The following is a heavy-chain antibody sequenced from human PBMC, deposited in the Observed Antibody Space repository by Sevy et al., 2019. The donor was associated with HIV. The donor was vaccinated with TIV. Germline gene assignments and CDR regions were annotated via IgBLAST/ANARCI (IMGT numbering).Heavy chain of an antibody. CDR3: LKRKWDPSPGQDNWFDP. CDR1: GFTFTAYP. V-gene: IGHV3-23*01. D-gene: IGHD1-26*01. J-gene: IGHJ5*02. Sequence: GGSLRLSCAVSGFTFTAYPMAWVRQGPGKGLEWVSAITRTGEATYYAHSVKGRFTISRDDSKSMLYLQMNRLKADDTAIYYCLKRKWDPSPGQDNWFDPWGQGTLVTVSS. CDR2: ITRTGEAT.